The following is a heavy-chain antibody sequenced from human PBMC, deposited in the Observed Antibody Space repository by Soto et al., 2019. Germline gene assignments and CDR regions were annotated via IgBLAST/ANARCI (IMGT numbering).Heavy chain of an antibody. CDR3: ARAKRYGDSKYYYGMDV. Sequence: GGSLRLSCAASGFTFSSYGMHWVRQAPGKGLEWVAVIWYDGSNKYYADSVKGRFTISRDNSKNTLYLQMNSLRAEDTAVYYCARAKRYGDSKYYYGMDVWGQGTTVTVSS. CDR1: GFTFSSYG. V-gene: IGHV3-33*01. D-gene: IGHD4-17*01. CDR2: IWYDGSNK. J-gene: IGHJ6*02.